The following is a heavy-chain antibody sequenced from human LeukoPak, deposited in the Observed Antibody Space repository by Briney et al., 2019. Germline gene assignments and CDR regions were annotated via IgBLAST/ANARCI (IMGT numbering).Heavy chain of an antibody. CDR3: ARDSAYGGNS. CDR2: IIPILGIA. V-gene: IGHV1-69*04. D-gene: IGHD4-23*01. J-gene: IGHJ4*02. CDR1: GGTFSSYA. Sequence: ASVKVSCKASGGTFSSYAISWVRQAPGQGLEWMGRIIPILGIANYAQKFQGRVTITADKSTSTAYKELSSLRSEDTAVYYCARDSAYGGNSWGQGTLVTVSS.